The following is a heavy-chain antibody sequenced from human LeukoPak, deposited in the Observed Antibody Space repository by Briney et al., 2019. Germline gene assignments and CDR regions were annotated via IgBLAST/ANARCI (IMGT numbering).Heavy chain of an antibody. CDR1: GYTFTDYY. CDR3: ARIGYNHYFDY. Sequence: ASVKVSCKASGYTFTDYYLHWVRQAPGQGLEWMGWIDPNSGGTNSAQTFQGRVTMTRDTSITTAYLDLSRLRSDDTAVYYCARIGYNHYFDYWGQGTLVTVSS. V-gene: IGHV1-2*02. D-gene: IGHD5-24*01. J-gene: IGHJ4*02. CDR2: IDPNSGGT.